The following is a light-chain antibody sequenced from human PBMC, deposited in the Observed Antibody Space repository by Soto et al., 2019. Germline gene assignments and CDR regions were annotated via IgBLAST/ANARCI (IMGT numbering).Light chain of an antibody. CDR1: QSVSLS. V-gene: IGKV3-11*01. J-gene: IGKJ1*01. CDR3: LQSDDWHRT. Sequence: EIVLSQSPATLSLSPWGRATLSCRASQSVSLSLAWYQQKPGQAPRLLIYDASKRASGFPARFSGSGSGTDFTLTISSLEPEDFAVYYCLQSDDWHRTFGQGTKVDIK. CDR2: DAS.